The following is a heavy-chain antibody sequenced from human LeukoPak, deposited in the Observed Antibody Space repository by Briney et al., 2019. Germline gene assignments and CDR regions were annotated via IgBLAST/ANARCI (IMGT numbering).Heavy chain of an antibody. CDR1: GFTFSTST. J-gene: IGHJ4*02. CDR2: INSDGSST. Sequence: GGSLRLSCAASGFTFSTSTMNWVRQAPGKGLVWVARINSDGSSTTYADSVKGRFTISRDNTKNTLYLQMNILRAEVTAVYYCARARCSRTSCNTESDYWGQGTLVTVSS. D-gene: IGHD2-2*01. CDR3: ARARCSRTSCNTESDY. V-gene: IGHV3-74*01.